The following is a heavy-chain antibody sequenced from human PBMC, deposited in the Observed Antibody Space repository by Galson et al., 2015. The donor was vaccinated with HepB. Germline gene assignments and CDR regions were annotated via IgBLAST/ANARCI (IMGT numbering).Heavy chain of an antibody. D-gene: IGHD3-3*01. V-gene: IGHV1-69*13. CDR2: IIPIFGTA. CDR1: GGTFSSYA. Sequence: SVKVSCKASGGTFSSYAISWVRQAPGQGLEWMGGIIPIFGTANYAQRFQGRVTITADESTSTAYMELSSLRSEDTAVYYCARTRARYYDFWSGYFLFDYWGQGTLVTVSS. CDR3: ARTRARYYDFWSGYFLFDY. J-gene: IGHJ4*02.